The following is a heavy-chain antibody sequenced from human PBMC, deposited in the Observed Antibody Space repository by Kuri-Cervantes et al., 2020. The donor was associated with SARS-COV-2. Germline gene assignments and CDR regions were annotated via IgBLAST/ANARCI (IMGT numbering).Heavy chain of an antibody. CDR1: GYTFTGYY. CDR2: INPNSGGT. J-gene: IGHJ5*02. D-gene: IGHD3-3*01. V-gene: IGHV1-2*04. CDR3: ARGARITIFGVVIRGRENPCFDH. Sequence: ASVKVSCKASGYTFTGYYMHWVRQAPGQGLEWMGSINPNSGGTNYAQKFQGWVTMTRDTSISTAYMEVSRLTSDDTAVYYCARGARITIFGVVIRGRENPCFDHWGQGTLVTVSS.